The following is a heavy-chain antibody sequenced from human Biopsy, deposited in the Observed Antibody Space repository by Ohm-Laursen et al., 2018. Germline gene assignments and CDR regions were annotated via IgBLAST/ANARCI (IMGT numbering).Heavy chain of an antibody. CDR1: GYTFTNYA. J-gene: IGHJ4*02. CDR3: ARNTGWYGDLYYFDY. Sequence: GSSVTVSCKASGYTFTNYAINWVRQAPGQGLEWLGWISVKTGNTNYTQKLQGRVTMTRDTSKSAVYMELSSLRSADTAVYFCARNTGWYGDLYYFDYWGQGTLVTVSS. V-gene: IGHV1-18*01. CDR2: ISVKTGNT. D-gene: IGHD6-19*01.